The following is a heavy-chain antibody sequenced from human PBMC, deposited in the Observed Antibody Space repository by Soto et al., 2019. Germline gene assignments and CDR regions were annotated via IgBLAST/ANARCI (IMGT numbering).Heavy chain of an antibody. Sequence: EVQLLESGGVLVQPGGSLRLSCAASGFTFSSYSMSWVRQAPGKGLEWVSAISGSGGRTYYADSVKGRFTISRDNSKNTLYLQMNSLRAEDTAVYYCAKSLRVLMVYDKSSYWFDPWGQGTLVTVSS. D-gene: IGHD2-8*01. CDR1: GFTFSSYS. V-gene: IGHV3-23*01. CDR3: AKSLRVLMVYDKSSYWFDP. CDR2: ISGSGGRT. J-gene: IGHJ5*02.